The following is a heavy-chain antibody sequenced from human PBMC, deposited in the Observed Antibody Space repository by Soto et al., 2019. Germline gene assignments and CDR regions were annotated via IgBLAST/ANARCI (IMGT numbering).Heavy chain of an antibody. V-gene: IGHV4-39*01. CDR1: GGSISSSSYY. CDR2: IYYSGST. D-gene: IGHD1-26*01. CDR3: ARLPSGSYFDY. Sequence: QLQLQESGPGLVKPSETLSLTCTVSGGSISSSSYYWGWIRKPPGKGLEWIGSIYYSGSTYYNPSLRSRVTISVDTSKNQFSLKLSSVTAADTAVYYCARLPSGSYFDYWGQGTLVTVSS. J-gene: IGHJ4*02.